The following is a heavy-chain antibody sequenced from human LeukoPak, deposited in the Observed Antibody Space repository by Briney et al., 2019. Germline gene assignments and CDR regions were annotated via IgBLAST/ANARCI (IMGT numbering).Heavy chain of an antibody. CDR3: AREASGYYRDF. J-gene: IGHJ4*02. CDR2: IWYDGSKQ. V-gene: IGHV3-33*01. CDR1: GFTFSAHG. Sequence: GGSLRLSCAASGFTFSAHGMHWVRQAPGKGLEWVAVIWYDGSKQEYAESVKGRFTISRDDSKNTLYLQMNSLRAEDTAVYYCAREASGYYRDFWGQGTLVTVSS. D-gene: IGHD3-3*01.